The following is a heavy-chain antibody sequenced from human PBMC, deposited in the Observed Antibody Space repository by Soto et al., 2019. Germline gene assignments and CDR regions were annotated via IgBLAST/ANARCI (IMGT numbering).Heavy chain of an antibody. D-gene: IGHD2-15*01. CDR2: TYYRSKWYN. CDR3: ARATRGPGVAAWSYYYYYMDV. CDR1: GDSVSSNSAA. J-gene: IGHJ6*03. Sequence: KQSQTLSLTCAISGDSVSSNSAAWNWIRQSPSRGLEWLGRTYYRSKWYNDYAVSVESRITINPDTSKNQFSLQLNSVTPEDTAVYYCARATRGPGVAAWSYYYYYMDVWGKGTTVTVSS. V-gene: IGHV6-1*01.